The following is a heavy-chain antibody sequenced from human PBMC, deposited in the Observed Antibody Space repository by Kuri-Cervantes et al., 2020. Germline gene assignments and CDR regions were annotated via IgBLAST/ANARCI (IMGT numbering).Heavy chain of an antibody. J-gene: IGHJ6*02. Sequence: GGSLRLSCAASGFTFSSYGMHWVRQAPGQGMESVAVISYDGSNKYYADSVKGRFTISRDNSKNTLYLQMNSLRAEGTAVYYCAKYRALYYYYGMDVWGQGTTVTVSS. CDR2: ISYDGSNK. CDR1: GFTFSSYG. D-gene: IGHD1-26*01. V-gene: IGHV3-30*18. CDR3: AKYRALYYYYGMDV.